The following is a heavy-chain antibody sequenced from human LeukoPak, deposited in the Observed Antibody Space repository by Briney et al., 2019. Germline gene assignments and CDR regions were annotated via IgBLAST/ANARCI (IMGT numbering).Heavy chain of an antibody. Sequence: PGGSLRLSCAASGFTFSDYEMNWVRQAPGKGLEWVSYISSSGSTIYYADSVKGRFAISRDNAKNSLYLQMNSLRADDTAVYSCARVEQQLVRGYWGQGTLVTVSS. CDR3: ARVEQQLVRGY. V-gene: IGHV3-48*03. J-gene: IGHJ4*02. CDR2: ISSSGSTI. D-gene: IGHD6-13*01. CDR1: GFTFSDYE.